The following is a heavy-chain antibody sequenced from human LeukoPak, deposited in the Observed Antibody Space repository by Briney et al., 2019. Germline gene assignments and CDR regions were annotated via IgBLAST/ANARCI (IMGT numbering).Heavy chain of an antibody. CDR3: ARSNGDYNPPFDY. CDR1: GFTFSSHD. J-gene: IGHJ4*02. CDR2: IGTAADT. D-gene: IGHD4-17*01. Sequence: GGSLRLSCAASGFTFSSHDMHWVRQATGKGLEWVSAIGTAADTYYPGSVKGRFTISRDNAKNSLYLQMNSLRAGDTAVYYCARSNGDYNPPFDYWGQGTLVTVSS. V-gene: IGHV3-13*01.